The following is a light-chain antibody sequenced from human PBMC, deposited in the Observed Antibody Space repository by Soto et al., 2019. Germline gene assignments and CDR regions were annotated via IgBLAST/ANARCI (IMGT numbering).Light chain of an antibody. CDR2: GAS. J-gene: IGKJ1*01. CDR1: QSVSSN. Sequence: EIVMTQSPATLSVSPGERSTLSCRASQSVSSNLAWYQQKPGQAPRLLIYGASNRATGTPDRFSGSGSGTDFTLTISRLEPEDFAVYFCQQYDNLSWTFGQGTKVDI. V-gene: IGKV3D-15*01. CDR3: QQYDNLSWT.